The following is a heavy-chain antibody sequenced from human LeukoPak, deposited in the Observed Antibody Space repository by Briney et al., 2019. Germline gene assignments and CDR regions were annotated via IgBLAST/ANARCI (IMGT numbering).Heavy chain of an antibody. J-gene: IGHJ6*04. Sequence: GGSLRLSCAASGFTFSSYAMHWVRQAPGKGLEWVAVISYDGSNKYYADSVKGRFTIPRDNSKNTLYLQMNSLRAEDTAVYYCAELGITMIGGVWGKGTTVTISS. CDR2: ISYDGSNK. CDR1: GFTFSSYA. CDR3: AELGITMIGGV. D-gene: IGHD3-10*02. V-gene: IGHV3-30*04.